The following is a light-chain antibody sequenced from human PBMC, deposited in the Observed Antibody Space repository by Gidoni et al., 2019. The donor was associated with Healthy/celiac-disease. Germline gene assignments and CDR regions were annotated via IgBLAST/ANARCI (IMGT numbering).Light chain of an antibody. CDR2: GNS. CDR3: QSYDSSLSGSYVV. Sequence: QSVLTQPPSVSGAPGPRVTIPCTGSSSNIGAGYDVNWYQQLPGTAPKLLIYGNSNRPSGVPDRFSGSKSGTSASLAITGLQAEDEADYYCQSYDSSLSGSYVVFGGGTKLTVL. V-gene: IGLV1-40*01. J-gene: IGLJ2*01. CDR1: SSNIGAGYD.